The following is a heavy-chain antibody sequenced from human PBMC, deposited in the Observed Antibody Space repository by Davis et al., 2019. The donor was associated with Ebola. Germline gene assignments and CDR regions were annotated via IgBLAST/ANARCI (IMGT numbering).Heavy chain of an antibody. V-gene: IGHV1-46*01. CDR1: GYTFTGYY. CDR2: INPSGGST. Sequence: ASVKVSCKASGYTFTGYYMHWVRQAPGQGLEWMGIINPSGGSTSYAQKFQGRVTMTRDTSTSTAYMELSSLRSEDTAVYYCASPGHGAVAAQWDYWGQGTLVTVSS. CDR3: ASPGHGAVAAQWDY. J-gene: IGHJ4*02. D-gene: IGHD6-19*01.